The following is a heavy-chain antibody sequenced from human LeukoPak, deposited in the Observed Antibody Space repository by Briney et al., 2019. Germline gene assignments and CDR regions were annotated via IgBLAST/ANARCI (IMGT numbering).Heavy chain of an antibody. Sequence: GGSLRLSCAASGFTFSSHTMNWVRQAPGKGLEWVSSISSTSTSIYHANSVKGRFTISRDNTKNSLYLQKDSLRAEDTAVYYCARGFRAFDFWAQGTMVTVSS. CDR3: ARGFRAFDF. V-gene: IGHV3-21*01. J-gene: IGHJ3*01. CDR2: ISSTSTSI. CDR1: GFTFSSHT.